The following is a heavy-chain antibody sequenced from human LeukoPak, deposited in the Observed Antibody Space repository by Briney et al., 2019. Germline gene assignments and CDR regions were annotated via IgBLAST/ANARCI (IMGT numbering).Heavy chain of an antibody. Sequence: SETLSLTCTVSGGSIISYYWSWIRQPAGKGLEWIGRIYTSGSTNYNPSLKSRVTISVDKSKNQFSLKLSSVTAADTAVYYCARGPVTIFGVVIIPDYFDYWGQGTLVTVSS. CDR3: ARGPVTIFGVVIIPDYFDY. J-gene: IGHJ4*02. CDR2: IYTSGST. V-gene: IGHV4-4*07. CDR1: GGSIISYY. D-gene: IGHD3-3*01.